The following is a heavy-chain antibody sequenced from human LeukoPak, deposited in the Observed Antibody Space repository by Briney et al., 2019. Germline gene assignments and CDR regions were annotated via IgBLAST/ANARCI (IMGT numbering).Heavy chain of an antibody. CDR1: GFTFSSYG. CDR3: AKTRWRSMVAAYVDY. Sequence: GGSLRLSCAASGFTFSSYGMSWVRQAPGKGLEWVSAISGSGGSTYYADSVKGRFTISRDNSKNTLYLQMNSLRAEDTAVYYCAKTRWRSMVAAYVDYWGQGTLVTVSS. J-gene: IGHJ4*02. D-gene: IGHD2-15*01. CDR2: ISGSGGST. V-gene: IGHV3-23*01.